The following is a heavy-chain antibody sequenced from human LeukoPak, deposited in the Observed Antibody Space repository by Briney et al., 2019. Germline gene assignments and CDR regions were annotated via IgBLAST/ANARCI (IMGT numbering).Heavy chain of an antibody. CDR3: AAQGGSGDLRY. V-gene: IGHV3-15*01. CDR2: IKRIIDGGTT. Sequence: GGSLRLSCAASGFTFSNTWMNWVRQATGKGLEWVGRIKRIIDGGTTDYAAPVKGRFTVSRDDSINTLYLQMSSLKTEDTAVYYCAAQGGSGDLRYWGQGTLVTVSS. CDR1: GFTFSNTW. J-gene: IGHJ4*02. D-gene: IGHD4-17*01.